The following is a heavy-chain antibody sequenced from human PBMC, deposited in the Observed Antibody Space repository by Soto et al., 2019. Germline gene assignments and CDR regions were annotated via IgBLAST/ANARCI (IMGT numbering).Heavy chain of an antibody. CDR1: GYTFTNYW. V-gene: IGHV5-51*01. J-gene: IGHJ4*01. CDR3: ERFFAPVVEVASTPHFDY. D-gene: IGHD2-15*01. Sequence: GDSLKISCKASGYTFTNYWIAWVRQMPGEGLEWMGITYPRDSDTIYSPSFQGQVTISLDKSTSTAYLQWSSLKASDTAMYYCERFFAPVVEVASTPHFDYWGHGPLAIVSA. CDR2: TYPRDSDT.